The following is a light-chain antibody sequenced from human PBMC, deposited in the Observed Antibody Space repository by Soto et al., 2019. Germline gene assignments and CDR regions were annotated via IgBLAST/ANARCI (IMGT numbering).Light chain of an antibody. CDR2: RAS. V-gene: IGKV1-39*01. CDR1: QTIGNY. Sequence: IQMTQFPPSLSASVGARVTITCRASQTIGNYLNWYQQKPGKAPTVVIYRASTLQSGVPSRFSGSGSGTDFTLTISNLQPDDFATYYCQQYNSDSYTFGQGTKVDIK. J-gene: IGKJ2*01. CDR3: QQYNSDSYT.